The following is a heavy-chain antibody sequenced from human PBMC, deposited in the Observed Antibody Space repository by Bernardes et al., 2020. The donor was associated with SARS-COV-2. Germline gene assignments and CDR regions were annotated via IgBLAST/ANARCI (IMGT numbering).Heavy chain of an antibody. CDR1: GYTLSDYY. CDR2: INPHSGGT. V-gene: IGHV1-2*02. Sequence: ASVKVSCKASGYTLSDYYMHWVRQAPGQGLEWMGWINPHSGGTNYAQKFQGRVTVTRDTSISTAYMELSRQTSDDTAVYYCARDLDRLYSASRTDAFDIWGQATMDAGSS. CDR3: ARDLDRLYSASRTDAFDI. J-gene: IGHJ3*02. D-gene: IGHD1-26*01.